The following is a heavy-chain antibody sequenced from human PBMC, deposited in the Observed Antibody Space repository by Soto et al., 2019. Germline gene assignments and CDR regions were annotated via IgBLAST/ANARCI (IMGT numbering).Heavy chain of an antibody. V-gene: IGHV3-23*01. CDR2: ISGSGGST. CDR3: AKDWAKWELLRLDY. Sequence: GGSLRLSCAASGFTFSSYAMSWVRQAPGKGLEWVSAISGSGGSTYYADSVKGRFTISRDNSKNTLYLQMNSLRAEDTAVYYCAKDWAKWELLRLDYWGQGTLVTVSS. J-gene: IGHJ4*02. D-gene: IGHD1-26*01. CDR1: GFTFSSYA.